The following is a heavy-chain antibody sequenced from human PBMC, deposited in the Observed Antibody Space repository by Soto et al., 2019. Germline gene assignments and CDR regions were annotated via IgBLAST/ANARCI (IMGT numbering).Heavy chain of an antibody. V-gene: IGHV1-2*04. D-gene: IGHD2-15*01. J-gene: IGHJ6*02. CDR2: ISPNSGDT. CDR3: ARGLTSQMVVAATPYYYGMDV. Sequence: ASVKVSCKASGYTFSRYGISWVRQAPGQGLEWMGWISPNSGDTNYAQKFQGWVTMTRDTSVSTAYMEMSRLTSDDTAVYYCARGLTSQMVVAATPYYYGMDVWGQGTTVTVSS. CDR1: GYTFSRYG.